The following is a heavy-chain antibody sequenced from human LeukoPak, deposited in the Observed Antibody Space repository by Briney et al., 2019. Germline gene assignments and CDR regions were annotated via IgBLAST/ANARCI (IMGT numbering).Heavy chain of an antibody. V-gene: IGHV3-74*01. CDR2: INSDGSST. Sequence: GGSLRLSCGASGFTFSSFWMHWVRQAPGKGLVWVSRINSDGSSTSYADSVKGRFTISRDNAKNMSYLQMNSLRAEDTAVYYCARDLDGYSYGRDYYYCYGMDVWGQGTTVTVSS. CDR3: ARDLDGYSYGRDYYYCYGMDV. CDR1: GFTFSSFW. D-gene: IGHD5-18*01. J-gene: IGHJ6*02.